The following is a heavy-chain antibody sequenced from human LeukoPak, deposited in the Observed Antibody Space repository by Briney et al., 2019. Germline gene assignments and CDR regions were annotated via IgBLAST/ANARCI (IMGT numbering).Heavy chain of an antibody. CDR2: ISAYNGNT. J-gene: IGHJ4*02. V-gene: IGHV1-18*01. Sequence: ASVKVSCKTSGYTFTNYGISWVRQAPGQGLEWMGWISAYNGNTNYAQKLQGRVTMTTDTSTSTAYMELRSLRSDDTAVYYCAREGLYSSSARTDYWGQGTLVTVSS. D-gene: IGHD6-6*01. CDR3: AREGLYSSSARTDY. CDR1: GYTFTNYG.